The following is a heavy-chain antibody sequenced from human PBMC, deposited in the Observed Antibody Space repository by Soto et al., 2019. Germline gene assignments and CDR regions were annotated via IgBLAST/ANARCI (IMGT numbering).Heavy chain of an antibody. CDR3: ARDRSGYSSSWLYFDF. J-gene: IGHJ4*02. Sequence: SQTLSLTCAISGDRVSSNSPAWNWIRQSPSRGLEWLGRTYYRSKWYNDYAVSVKSRIIINPDTSKNQFSLQLNSVIPEDTAVYYCARDRSGYSSSWLYFDFWGQGTLVTVSS. V-gene: IGHV6-1*01. D-gene: IGHD6-13*01. CDR2: TYYRSKWYN. CDR1: GDRVSSNSPA.